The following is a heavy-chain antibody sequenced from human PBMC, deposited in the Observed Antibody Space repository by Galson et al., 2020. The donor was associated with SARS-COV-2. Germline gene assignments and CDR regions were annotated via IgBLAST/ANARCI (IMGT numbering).Heavy chain of an antibody. V-gene: IGHV3-33*06. CDR1: GFTFSSYG. J-gene: IGHJ4*02. D-gene: IGHD3-3*01. CDR3: AKDSRAPPEEWLFNFDY. CDR2: IWYDGSNK. Sequence: GESLKISCAASGFTFSSYGMHWVRQAPGKGLEWVAVIWYDGSNKYYADSVKGRFTISRDNSKNTLYLQMNSLRAEDTAVYYCAKDSRAPPEEWLFNFDYWGQGTLVTVSS.